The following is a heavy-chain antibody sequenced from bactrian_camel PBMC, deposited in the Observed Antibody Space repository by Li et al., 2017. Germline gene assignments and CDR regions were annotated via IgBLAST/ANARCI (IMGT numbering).Heavy chain of an antibody. CDR1: GDSCSRYC. CDR2: IDIYGST. CDR3: AAGPTKEKRFLAVVIGGRSRECSWEHTI. J-gene: IGHJ4*01. Sequence: HVQLVESGGGSVQAGGSLRLACAASGDSCSRYCVGWFRRISGEEREKVATIDIYGSTNYADSVKGRFTLSRDNSRNTLELRMNNVKAEDTTMYYCAAGPTKEKRFLAVVIGGRSRECSWEHTIWGQGTQVTVS. D-gene: IGHD2*01. V-gene: IGHV3-2*01.